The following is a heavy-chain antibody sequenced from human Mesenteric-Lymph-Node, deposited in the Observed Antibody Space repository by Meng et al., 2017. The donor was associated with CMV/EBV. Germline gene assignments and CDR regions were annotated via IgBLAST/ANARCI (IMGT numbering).Heavy chain of an antibody. CDR2: ISSSGSTI. Sequence: GESLKISCAASGFTFSQYGMHWVRQAPGKGLEWVSYISSSGSTIYYADSVKGRFTISRDNAKNSLYLQMNSLRAEDTAVYYCARVTYYGSGSYYYFDYWGQGTLVTVSS. CDR1: GFTFSQYG. V-gene: IGHV3-48*04. CDR3: ARVTYYGSGSYYYFDY. J-gene: IGHJ4*02. D-gene: IGHD3-10*01.